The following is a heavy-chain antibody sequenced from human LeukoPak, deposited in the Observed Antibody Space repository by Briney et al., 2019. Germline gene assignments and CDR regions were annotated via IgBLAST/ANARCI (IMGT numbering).Heavy chain of an antibody. V-gene: IGHV3-53*01. CDR2: LYVNENR. Sequence: AGGSLRLSCAVSGPIVSTNYMSWVRQAPGKGLEWISILYVNENRYYADSVKGRFIISRDNSKNTLYLQMNSLRAEDTAVYYCARDITGYSSGWYSDAFDIWGQGTMVTVSS. D-gene: IGHD6-19*01. CDR3: ARDITGYSSGWYSDAFDI. J-gene: IGHJ3*02. CDR1: GPIVSTNY.